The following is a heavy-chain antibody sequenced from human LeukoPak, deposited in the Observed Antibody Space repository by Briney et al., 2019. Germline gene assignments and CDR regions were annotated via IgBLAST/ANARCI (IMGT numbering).Heavy chain of an antibody. J-gene: IGHJ4*02. CDR3: ARASYSYDINGWVPFDY. V-gene: IGHV4-61*02. CDR1: GNSLSSGDNY. D-gene: IGHD3-22*01. CDR2: IYTSGST. Sequence: SETLSLTCTVSGNSLSSGDNYWSWIRQPAGKGLEWIGRIYTSGSTNYNPSLKSRVTISGDTSKNQFSLRLSSVTAADTAVYYCARASYSYDINGWVPFDYWGQGTLVTVSS.